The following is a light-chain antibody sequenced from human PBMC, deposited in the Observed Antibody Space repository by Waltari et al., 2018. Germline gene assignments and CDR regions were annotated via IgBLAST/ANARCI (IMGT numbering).Light chain of an antibody. CDR1: QSVSSN. J-gene: IGKJ2*01. CDR2: GAS. Sequence: ETVMTQSPDILSVSPGERATLPCRASQSVSSNLAWYQQKPGQAPRLLIYGASTRAAGIPARFSGSGSGTEFTLTISSLQSEDFAVYYCQQYNNWPPYTFGQGTKLDIK. V-gene: IGKV3-15*01. CDR3: QQYNNWPPYT.